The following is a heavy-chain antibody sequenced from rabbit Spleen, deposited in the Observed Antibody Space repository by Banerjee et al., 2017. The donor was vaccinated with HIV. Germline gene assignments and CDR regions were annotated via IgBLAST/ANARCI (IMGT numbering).Heavy chain of an antibody. Sequence: EESGGGLVQPEGSLTLTCTASGFDLNNYYYMCWVRQAPGKGLEWIACIYVGDGSTYYASWVNGRFTISRSTSLNTVTLQMTSLTAADTATYFCARDSAGREDFNLWGPGTLVTVS. CDR1: GFDLNNYY. D-gene: IGHD4-2*01. CDR2: IYVGDGST. J-gene: IGHJ4*01. CDR3: ARDSAGREDFNL. V-gene: IGHV1S47*01.